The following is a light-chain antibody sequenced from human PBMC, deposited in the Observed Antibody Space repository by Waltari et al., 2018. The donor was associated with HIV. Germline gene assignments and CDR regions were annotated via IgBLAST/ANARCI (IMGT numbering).Light chain of an antibody. V-gene: IGKV3-20*01. CDR1: QIVGGNS. CDR3: QQYGSSEGFT. CDR2: GPS. J-gene: IGKJ3*01. Sequence: EIVLTQSPGTLSLSPGDRATLSCRASQIVGGNSLAWYQKKPGQAPRLLIYGPSTRAAGIPDRFSGSGSETDFTLTISRLEPEDSAVYYCQQYGSSEGFTFGPGTRVDI.